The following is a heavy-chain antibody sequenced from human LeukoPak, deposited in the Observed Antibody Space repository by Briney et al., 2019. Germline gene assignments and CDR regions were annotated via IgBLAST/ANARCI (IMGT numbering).Heavy chain of an antibody. V-gene: IGHV3-11*06. Sequence: GGSLRLSCAASGFTFSDYYMSWIRQAPGKGLEWVSSISRSSTYISYADSVKGRFTISRDNAKNSLYLQMNSLRAEDTAVYYCARLETTPYYFDYWGQGTLVTVSS. D-gene: IGHD1-1*01. CDR2: ISRSSTYI. CDR1: GFTFSDYY. J-gene: IGHJ4*02. CDR3: ARLETTPYYFDY.